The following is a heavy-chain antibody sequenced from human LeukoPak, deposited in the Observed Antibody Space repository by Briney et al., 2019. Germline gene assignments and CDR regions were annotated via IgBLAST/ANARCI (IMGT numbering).Heavy chain of an antibody. J-gene: IGHJ4*02. D-gene: IGHD6-13*01. CDR1: GGSFSGYY. CDR3: ARVYSPIDY. Sequence: PSETLSLTCAVYGGSFSGYYWSWIRQPPGKGLEWIGEINHSGSTNYNPSLKSRVTISVDTSKNQFSLKLSSVTAADTAVYYCARVYSPIDYWGQGTLVTVSS. CDR2: INHSGST. V-gene: IGHV4-34*01.